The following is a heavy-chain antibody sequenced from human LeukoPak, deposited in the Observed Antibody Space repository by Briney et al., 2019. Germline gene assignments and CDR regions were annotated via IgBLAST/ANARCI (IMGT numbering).Heavy chain of an antibody. D-gene: IGHD3-9*01. CDR1: GYTFTGYY. CDR2: INPNSGGT. CDR3: ARSSLGDYDILTGYYFATPNFDY. Sequence: ASVKVSCKASGYTFTGYYMHWVRQAPGQGLEWTGWINPNSGGTNYAQKFQGRVTMTRDTSIGTAYMELSRLRSDDTAVYYCARSSLGDYDILTGYYFATPNFDYWGQGTLVTVSS. V-gene: IGHV1-2*02. J-gene: IGHJ4*02.